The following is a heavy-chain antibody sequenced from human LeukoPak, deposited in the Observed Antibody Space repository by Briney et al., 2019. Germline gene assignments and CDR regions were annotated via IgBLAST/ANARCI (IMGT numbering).Heavy chain of an antibody. Sequence: GGSLRLSCAASGFTFSSYSMDWVRQAPGKGLEWVSSISSSSSHIYYADSVKGRFTISRDNAKNSLYLQMNSLRAEDTAVYYCARTPDYGGNFDYWGQGTLVTVSS. CDR1: GFTFSSYS. D-gene: IGHD4-23*01. V-gene: IGHV3-21*01. J-gene: IGHJ4*02. CDR3: ARTPDYGGNFDY. CDR2: ISSSSSHI.